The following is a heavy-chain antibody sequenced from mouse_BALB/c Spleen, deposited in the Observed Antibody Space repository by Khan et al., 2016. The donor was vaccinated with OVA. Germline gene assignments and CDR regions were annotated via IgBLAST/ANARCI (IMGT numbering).Heavy chain of an antibody. CDR3: ARLEDK. CDR1: GFSLTSYG. Sequence: QVQLKESGPGLVAPSQSLSITCTVSGFSLTSYGVHWVRQPPGKGLEWLGVIWAGGSTNYNSALMSRLSISKDNSKSQVFLKMNRLQTEDTAMYYCARLEDKWGQGTTLTVSS. V-gene: IGHV2-9*02. J-gene: IGHJ2*01. CDR2: IWAGGST.